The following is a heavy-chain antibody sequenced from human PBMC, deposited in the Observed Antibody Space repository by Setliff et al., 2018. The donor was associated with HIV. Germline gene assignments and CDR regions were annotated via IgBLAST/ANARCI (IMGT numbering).Heavy chain of an antibody. V-gene: IGHV4-39*07. Sequence: TSETLSLTCSVSGGSINTSSYYWAWVRQPPGNELEWIGSIYHDGTTHYRSSLRSRAAISIDTSKSQISLKVRSVTAADTAVYFCAGHPVTSGWLSLNWFDPWGQGILVT. J-gene: IGHJ5*01. CDR1: GGSINTSSYY. CDR2: IYHDGTT. D-gene: IGHD6-19*01. CDR3: AGHPVTSGWLSLNWFDP.